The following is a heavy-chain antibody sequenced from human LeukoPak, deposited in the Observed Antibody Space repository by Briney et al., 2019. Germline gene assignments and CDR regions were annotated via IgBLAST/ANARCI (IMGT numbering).Heavy chain of an antibody. V-gene: IGHV3-23*01. CDR1: GFTFSSNA. D-gene: IGHD3-9*01. Sequence: GGSLRLSXAASGFTFSSNAMSWVRQAPGKGLEWVSAVSVRADSTYYADSVKGRFTISRDNSKNMVYLQMNSLRAEDTAVYYCAKASPSYDILTGYYYYFDSWGQGTLVTVSS. CDR3: AKASPSYDILTGYYYYFDS. CDR2: VSVRADST. J-gene: IGHJ4*02.